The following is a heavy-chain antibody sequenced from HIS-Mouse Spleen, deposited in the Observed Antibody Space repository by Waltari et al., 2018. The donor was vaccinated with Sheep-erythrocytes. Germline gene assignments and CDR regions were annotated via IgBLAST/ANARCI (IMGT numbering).Heavy chain of an antibody. Sequence: EVQLVESGGGLVKPGGSLRLSCAASGFTFSSYSMNWVRQAPGKGLGWVSAISSSSSYIYYADSVKRRFTISGNNAKNSLYLQMNSLRAEDTAVYYCARDRAAEAFDIWGQGTMVTVSS. CDR2: ISSSSSYI. D-gene: IGHD6-13*01. V-gene: IGHV3-21*01. J-gene: IGHJ3*02. CDR1: GFTFSSYS. CDR3: ARDRAAEAFDI.